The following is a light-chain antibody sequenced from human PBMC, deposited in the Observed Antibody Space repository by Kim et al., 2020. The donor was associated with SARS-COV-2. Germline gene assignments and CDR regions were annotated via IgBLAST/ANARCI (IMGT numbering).Light chain of an antibody. CDR3: QQATGFPLS. Sequence: ASVGDRATLTWRASQSIGYWLAWYQQKPGKVPKLLVYSASSLESGVPSRFSGSGSGTEFTLTIDSLQPEDFATYYCQQATGFPLSFGGGTKVDIK. J-gene: IGKJ4*01. CDR2: SAS. CDR1: QSIGYW. V-gene: IGKV1-12*01.